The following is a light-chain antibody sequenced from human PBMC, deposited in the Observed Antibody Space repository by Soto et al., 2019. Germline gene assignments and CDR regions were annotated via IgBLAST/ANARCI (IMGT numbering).Light chain of an antibody. CDR1: SSDVGGYNY. CDR3: SSYAGSNNFVV. Sequence: QSALTQPPSASGSPGQSVTISCTGTSSDVGGYNYVFWYQQHPGKAPKLMIYEVNKRPSGVPDRFSGSKSGNTASLTVSGLQAEDEADYYCSSYAGSNNFVVFGGGTKVTVL. V-gene: IGLV2-8*01. CDR2: EVN. J-gene: IGLJ2*01.